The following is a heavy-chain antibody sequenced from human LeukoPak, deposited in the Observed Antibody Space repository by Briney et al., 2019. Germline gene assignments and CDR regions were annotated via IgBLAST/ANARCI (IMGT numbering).Heavy chain of an antibody. CDR2: ISSSSSYI. V-gene: IGHV3-21*01. D-gene: IGHD1-7*01. CDR3: ARVELELHLGY. CDR1: GFTFSSYS. Sequence: KSGGPLRLSCAASGFTFSSYSMNWVRQAPGKGLEWVSSISSSSSYIYYADSVKGRFTISRDNAKNSLYLQMNSLRAEDTAVYYCARVELELHLGYWGQGTLVTVSS. J-gene: IGHJ4*02.